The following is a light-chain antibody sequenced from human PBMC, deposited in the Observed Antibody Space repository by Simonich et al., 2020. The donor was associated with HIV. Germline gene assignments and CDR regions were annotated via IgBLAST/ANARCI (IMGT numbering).Light chain of an antibody. V-gene: IGKV4-1*01. CDR2: WAS. CDR1: QRVLYSSNNRDD. J-gene: IGKJ1*01. Sequence: DIVMTQSPDSLAVSLGDRATINCKPSQRVLYSSNNRDDLAWYQQKPGQPPKLLIDWASTRESGVPDRFSGSGSGTDFTLTISSLQAEDVAVYYCQQYYNTPQTFGQGTKVEIK. CDR3: QQYYNTPQT.